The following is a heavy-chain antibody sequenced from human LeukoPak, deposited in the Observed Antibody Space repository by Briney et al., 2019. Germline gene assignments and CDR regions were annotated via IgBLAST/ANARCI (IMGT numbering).Heavy chain of an antibody. CDR2: INEDGGKK. Sequence: GGSLRLSCAASGFTFSNYWMSWVRQAPGKGLEWVANINEDGGKKYYVDSVKGRFSISRDNAKNSLYLQMNSLRAEDTAVYYCARDRGSNYGGAFDYWGQGTLVTVSS. CDR3: ARDRGSNYGGAFDY. CDR1: GFTFSNYW. D-gene: IGHD4-11*01. V-gene: IGHV3-7*01. J-gene: IGHJ4*02.